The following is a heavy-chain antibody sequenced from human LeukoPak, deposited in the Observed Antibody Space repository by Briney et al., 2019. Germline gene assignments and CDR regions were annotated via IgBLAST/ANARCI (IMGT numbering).Heavy chain of an antibody. CDR3: AKDSDSSPWPLSIDN. J-gene: IGHJ4*02. D-gene: IGHD6-13*01. CDR1: EFTFSDSG. Sequence: GGSLRLSCAASEFTFSDSGMHWVRQAPGKGLQWVAFIRYDGGDQYYADSVKGRFTISRDNSKDTLYLQMNSLRPEDTAVYYCAKDSDSSPWPLSIDNWGQGTLVTVSS. V-gene: IGHV3-30*02. CDR2: IRYDGGDQ.